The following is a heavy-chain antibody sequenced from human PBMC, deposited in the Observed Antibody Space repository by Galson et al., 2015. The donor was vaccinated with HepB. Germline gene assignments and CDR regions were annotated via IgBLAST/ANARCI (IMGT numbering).Heavy chain of an antibody. CDR2: IKPDGSVT. V-gene: IGHV3-74*01. J-gene: IGHJ3*02. D-gene: IGHD2-15*01. Sequence: SLRLSCAASGFAFSTYWMHWVRQAPGMGLVWVSQIKPDGSVTSYADSVKGRFTISRDNARNMLYLHMNSLRAEDTAVYYCARGGFLYALDMWGQGTLVTVSS. CDR3: ARGGFLYALDM. CDR1: GFAFSTYW.